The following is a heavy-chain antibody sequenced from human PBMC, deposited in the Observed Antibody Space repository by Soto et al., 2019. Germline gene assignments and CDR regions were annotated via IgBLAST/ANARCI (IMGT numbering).Heavy chain of an antibody. D-gene: IGHD6-13*01. Sequence: APGKGLEWVSVIYSAGSADFAESVKVRFTISRDNSKNTLYLQMSSLRVEDTAVYYCARVNSSSYHYFDYWRQGTVVPVSS. J-gene: IGHJ4*02. CDR3: ARVNSSSYHYFDY. CDR2: IYSAGSA. V-gene: IGHV3-66*01.